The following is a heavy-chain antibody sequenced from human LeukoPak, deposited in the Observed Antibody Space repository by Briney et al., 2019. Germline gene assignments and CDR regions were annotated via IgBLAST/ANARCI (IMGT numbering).Heavy chain of an antibody. V-gene: IGHV3-23*01. CDR2: ISGSGGST. CDR3: AKDLSGSGGSCYSD. Sequence: GGSLRLSCAASGFTFSSYAMSWVRQAPGKGLEWVSAISGSGGSTYYADSVKGRFTISRDNSKNTLYLQMNSLRAEDTAVYYCAKDLSGSGGSCYSDWGQGTLVTVSS. CDR1: GFTFSSYA. D-gene: IGHD2-15*01. J-gene: IGHJ4*02.